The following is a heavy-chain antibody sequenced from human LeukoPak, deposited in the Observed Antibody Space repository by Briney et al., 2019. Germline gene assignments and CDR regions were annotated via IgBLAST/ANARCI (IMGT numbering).Heavy chain of an antibody. CDR2: IYYSGTT. Sequence: KPSETLSLTCTVPGGSISSSSHYWGWIRQPPGKGLEWIGSIYYSGTTYYNPSLRSRVTISVDTSNNQFSLKLTSVSAADTAVYYCARAREKSSGLSYFDYWGQGTLVTVSS. D-gene: IGHD6-19*01. CDR1: GGSISSSSHY. CDR3: ARAREKSSGLSYFDY. J-gene: IGHJ4*02. V-gene: IGHV4-39*01.